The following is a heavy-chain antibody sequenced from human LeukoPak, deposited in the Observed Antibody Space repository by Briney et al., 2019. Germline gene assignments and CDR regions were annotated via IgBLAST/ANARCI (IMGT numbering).Heavy chain of an antibody. Sequence: GGYLRLSCAASGFTFSSYAMHWVRQAPGKGLEWVAVISYDGSNKYYADSVKGRFTISRDNSKNTLYLQMNSLRAEDTAVYYCARDAGLPLDYWGQGTLVTVSS. CDR2: ISYDGSNK. V-gene: IGHV3-30-3*01. D-gene: IGHD3-16*01. CDR1: GFTFSSYA. J-gene: IGHJ4*02. CDR3: ARDAGLPLDY.